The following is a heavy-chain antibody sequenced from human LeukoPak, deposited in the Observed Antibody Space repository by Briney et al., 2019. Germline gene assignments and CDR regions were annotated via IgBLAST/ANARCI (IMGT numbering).Heavy chain of an antibody. CDR2: IYYGGST. CDR3: ARGGLSIMGY. V-gene: IGHV4-39*01. Sequence: SETPSLTCTVSGGSISSSDYYWGWIRQPPGKGLEWIGSIYYGGSTYYNPSLKSRVTISVDTSMNQFSLKLSFVTTADTAVYFCARGGLSIMGYWGQGTLVTVSS. J-gene: IGHJ4*02. D-gene: IGHD2/OR15-2a*01. CDR1: GGSISSSDYY.